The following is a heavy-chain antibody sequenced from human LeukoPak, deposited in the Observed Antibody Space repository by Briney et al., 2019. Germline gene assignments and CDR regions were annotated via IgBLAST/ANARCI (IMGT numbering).Heavy chain of an antibody. CDR3: ARREWGYAVSV. CDR1: GDSINSGGYS. Sequence: SQTLSLTCAVSGDSINSGGYSWPWIRQPPGKGLEWIGYIYFSGGTYYNPSLESRITMSVDTSKNQFSLKVRSVTAADTAVYYCARREWGYAVSVWGKGTTVIVSS. J-gene: IGHJ6*04. V-gene: IGHV4-30-4*07. CDR2: IYFSGGT. D-gene: IGHD2-2*01.